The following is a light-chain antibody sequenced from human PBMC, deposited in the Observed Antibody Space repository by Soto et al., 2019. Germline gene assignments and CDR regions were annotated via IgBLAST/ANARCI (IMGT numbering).Light chain of an antibody. J-gene: IGKJ5*01. Sequence: DIQMTQSPSSMSASVGDRVTITCRASQDIRKDLGWYQQKPGRAPKRLIYAASSLHSGVPSRFSGSVSGTVFTLSISSLQPEDFATYYCLQHNSYPITFGQGTRLEIK. CDR2: AAS. CDR3: LQHNSYPIT. CDR1: QDIRKD. V-gene: IGKV1-17*01.